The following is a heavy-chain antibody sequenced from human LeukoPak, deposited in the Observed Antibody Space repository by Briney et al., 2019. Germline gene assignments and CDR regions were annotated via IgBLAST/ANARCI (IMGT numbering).Heavy chain of an antibody. V-gene: IGHV1-2*02. J-gene: IGHJ5*02. D-gene: IGHD5-12*01. Sequence: AASVTVSCTASGYTFTGYYIHWVRQAPGQGLEWMGWMSPERGSTNNAQMLKGRASITRETTNTTAYMELSSLTSDDTVDYFCARTNYDVAFDPWRQETLLTVSS. CDR3: ARTNYDVAFDP. CDR1: GYTFTGYY. CDR2: MSPERGST.